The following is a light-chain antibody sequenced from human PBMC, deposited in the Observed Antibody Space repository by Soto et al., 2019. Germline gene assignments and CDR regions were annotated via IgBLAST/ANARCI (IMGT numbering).Light chain of an antibody. J-gene: IGKJ2*01. CDR1: QTIDNT. V-gene: IGKV3-15*01. CDR2: DTS. Sequence: EIVMTQSPSTLSLSPLERATLSGRASQTIDNTLAWYQRKPGQAPRLLIYDTSTRATGVPARFSGSGSGTDFTLTISSLQSEDFAVYYCQHYNYWPYTFGQGTKVDIK. CDR3: QHYNYWPYT.